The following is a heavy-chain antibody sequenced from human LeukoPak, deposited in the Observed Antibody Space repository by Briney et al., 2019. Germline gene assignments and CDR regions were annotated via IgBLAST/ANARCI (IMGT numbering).Heavy chain of an antibody. CDR1: GFTFSSYG. CDR2: ISYDGSNK. D-gene: IGHD2-2*02. Sequence: GGSLRLSCAASGFTFSSYGMHWVRQAPGKGLEGVAVISYDGSNKYYADSVKGRFTISRDNSKNTLYLQMNSLRAEDTAVYYCAKDSGYCSSTSCYMNYWGQGTLVTVSS. V-gene: IGHV3-30*18. CDR3: AKDSGYCSSTSCYMNY. J-gene: IGHJ4*02.